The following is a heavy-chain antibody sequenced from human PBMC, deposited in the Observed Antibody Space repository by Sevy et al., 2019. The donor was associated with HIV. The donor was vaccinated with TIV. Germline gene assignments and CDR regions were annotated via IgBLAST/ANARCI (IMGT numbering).Heavy chain of an antibody. Sequence: GGSLRLSCAASGFTFSSYAMHWVRQAPGKGLEYVSAISSNGGSTYYANSVKGRFTISRDNSKNTLYLQMGSLRAEDMAVYYCAREGLPEAFDIWGHGTMVTVSS. J-gene: IGHJ3*02. CDR3: AREGLPEAFDI. V-gene: IGHV3-64*01. CDR2: ISSNGGST. CDR1: GFTFSSYA.